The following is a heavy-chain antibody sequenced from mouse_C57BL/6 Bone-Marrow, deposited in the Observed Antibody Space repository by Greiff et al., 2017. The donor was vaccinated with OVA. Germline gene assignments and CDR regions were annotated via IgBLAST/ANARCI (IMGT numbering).Heavy chain of an antibody. CDR2: IDPEDGDT. CDR1: GFNIKDYY. J-gene: IGHJ2*01. CDR3: TTSYGNYVYFDY. V-gene: IGHV14-1*01. Sequence: VQLQQSGAELVRPGASVKLSCTASGFNIKDYYMHWVKQRPEQGLEWIGRIDPEDGDTEYAPKFQGKATMTAYTSSNTAYLQLSSLTSEDTAVYYCTTSYGNYVYFDYWGQGTTLTVSS. D-gene: IGHD2-1*01.